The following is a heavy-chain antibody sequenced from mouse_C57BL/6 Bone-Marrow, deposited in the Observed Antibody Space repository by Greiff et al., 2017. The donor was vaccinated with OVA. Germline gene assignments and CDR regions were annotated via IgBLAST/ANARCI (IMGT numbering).Heavy chain of an antibody. J-gene: IGHJ1*03. V-gene: IGHV5-16*01. CDR3: AREITTVVYWYFDV. CDR1: GFTFSDYY. CDR2: INYDGSST. D-gene: IGHD1-1*01. Sequence: EVKLVESEGGLVQPGSSMKLSCTASGFTFSDYYMAWVRQVPEKGLEWVANINYDGSSTYYLDSLKSRFIISRDNAKNILYRQMSSLKSEDTATYYCAREITTVVYWYFDVWGTGTTVTVSS.